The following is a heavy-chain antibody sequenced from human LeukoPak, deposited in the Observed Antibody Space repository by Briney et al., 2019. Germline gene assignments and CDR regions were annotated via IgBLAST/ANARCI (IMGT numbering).Heavy chain of an antibody. CDR2: LYSDGNT. J-gene: IGHJ4*02. Sequence: GGSLRLSCAASGFTVITNDMTWVRQAPGKGLEWVSVLYSDGNTKYADSVQGRFTLSRDNSKNTPYLEMNSLSPDDTAVYYCARGVEPLAANTLAYWGQGTLVTVSS. D-gene: IGHD1-14*01. V-gene: IGHV3-53*01. CDR1: GFTVITND. CDR3: ARGVEPLAANTLAY.